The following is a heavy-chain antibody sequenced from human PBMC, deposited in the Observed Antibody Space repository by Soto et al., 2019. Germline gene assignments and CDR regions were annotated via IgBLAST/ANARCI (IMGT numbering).Heavy chain of an antibody. D-gene: IGHD2-21*02. CDR3: ARVRFGDPFDF. V-gene: IGHV1-18*01. J-gene: IGHJ4*02. CDR1: GYTFTNYG. Sequence: QVPLVQSRAEVKRPGTSVKVSCKVSGYTFTNYGINWVRQAPGQGLEWVGWFNPANRNTNYAQKFQDRVSMTTDTSTNTAYMELRGLRSDDTAVYYCARVRFGDPFDFWGQGTLVTVSS. CDR2: FNPANRNT.